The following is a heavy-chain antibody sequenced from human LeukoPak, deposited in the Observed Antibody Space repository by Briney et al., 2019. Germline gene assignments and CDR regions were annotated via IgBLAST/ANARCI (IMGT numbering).Heavy chain of an antibody. CDR1: GFSFSVYY. Sequence: SGGSLRLSCAASGFSFSVYYMAWVRQAPGEGLEWGGLRRNKENRYSTEYGESVKGRVTISRDDTKNLMYLEMKSLKSEDTAVYYCVREYFGGYDYWGQGTLVTVSS. CDR3: VREYFGGYDY. CDR2: RRNKENRYST. V-gene: IGHV3-72*01. J-gene: IGHJ4*02. D-gene: IGHD2-15*01.